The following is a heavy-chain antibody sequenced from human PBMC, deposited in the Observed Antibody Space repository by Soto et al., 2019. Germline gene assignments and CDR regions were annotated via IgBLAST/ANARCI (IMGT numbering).Heavy chain of an antibody. D-gene: IGHD3-9*01. V-gene: IGHV4-4*02. CDR1: GESVSSKHW. Sequence: QVLLQESGPGLVTASGTLSLTCALSGESVSSKHWWTWFRQTPGKRPGRIGEIFHKRYTNYNTFHRSRVTISIDKSRNQVSLTLTSVTAADTAVYYGASHFVTRGDGAFDTWGQGTGGTVSS. J-gene: IGHJ3*01. CDR2: IFHKRYT. CDR3: ASHFVTRGDGAFDT.